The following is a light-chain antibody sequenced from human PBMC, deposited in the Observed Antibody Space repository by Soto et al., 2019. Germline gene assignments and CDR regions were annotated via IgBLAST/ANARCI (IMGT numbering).Light chain of an antibody. CDR2: SAS. Sequence: EIVLTQSPGTLSLSPGERATLSCGASQSVRSNYLAWYQQKPGQAPRLLIYSASSRATGIPDRFSGSGSGTDFTLTINRLEPEDFAVYYCQQYHSSPYPFGQGTKLEIK. CDR3: QQYHSSPYP. J-gene: IGKJ2*01. CDR1: QSVRSNY. V-gene: IGKV3-20*01.